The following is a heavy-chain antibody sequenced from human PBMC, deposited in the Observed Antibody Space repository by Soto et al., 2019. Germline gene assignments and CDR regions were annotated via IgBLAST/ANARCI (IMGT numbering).Heavy chain of an antibody. CDR1: GFTFSTYG. CDR2: ISHDGRKK. J-gene: IGHJ4*02. Sequence: QVQLVESGGGVIQPGRSLKLSCGASGFTFSTYGMHWVRQAPGKGLVWVAVISHDGRKKYYADYVKGRFTISRDNSKNTLYLQMNSLKPEDTAVYYCANGYRSGWYYFDSWGKGTLVTVSS. CDR3: ANGYRSGWYYFDS. V-gene: IGHV3-30*18. D-gene: IGHD6-19*01.